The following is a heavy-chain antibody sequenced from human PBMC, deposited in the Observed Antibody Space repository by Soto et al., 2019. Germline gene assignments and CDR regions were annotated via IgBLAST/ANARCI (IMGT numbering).Heavy chain of an antibody. D-gene: IGHD1-26*01. CDR1: GGSISSGGYY. CDR3: ARGRARAQWELLQNWSDP. Sequence: SETLSLTCTVSGGSISSGGYYWSWIRQHPGKGLEWIGYIYYSGSTYYNPSLKSRVTISVDTSKNQFSLKLSSVTAADTAVYYCARGRARAQWELLQNWSDPWGQGTQVTVS. V-gene: IGHV4-31*03. CDR2: IYYSGST. J-gene: IGHJ5*02.